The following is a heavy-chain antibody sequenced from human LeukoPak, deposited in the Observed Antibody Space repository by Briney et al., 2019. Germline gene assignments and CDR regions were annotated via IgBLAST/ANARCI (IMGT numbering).Heavy chain of an antibody. Sequence: GGSLRLSCAASGFSFSTYWMTWVRQAAGKGLEWVANIEPAGSETYYVDPVKGRFTISRDNAKNLPYLQMNSLRAEDTAVYYCGRFGDEAAVDYWGQGTLVTVSS. J-gene: IGHJ4*02. V-gene: IGHV3-7*01. CDR3: GRFGDEAAVDY. CDR2: IEPAGSET. D-gene: IGHD3-10*01. CDR1: GFSFSTYW.